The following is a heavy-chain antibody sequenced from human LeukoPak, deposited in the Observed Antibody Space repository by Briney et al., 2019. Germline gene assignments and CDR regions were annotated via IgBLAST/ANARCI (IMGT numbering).Heavy chain of an antibody. CDR2: ISSIDGST. V-gene: IGHV3-23*01. Sequence: QPGGSLRLSCAASGFTFSSYGMSWVRQAPGKGLEWVSGISSIDGSTYYADSVKGRFTVSRDNSKNTLYLQMNSLRAEDTAVYYCAKTTDNYYYYYMDVWGKGTTVTVSS. CDR1: GFTFSSYG. D-gene: IGHD4-17*01. CDR3: AKTTDNYYYYYMDV. J-gene: IGHJ6*03.